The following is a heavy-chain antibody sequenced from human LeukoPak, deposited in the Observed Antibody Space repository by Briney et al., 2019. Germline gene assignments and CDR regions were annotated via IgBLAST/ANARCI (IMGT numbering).Heavy chain of an antibody. J-gene: IGHJ5*02. CDR1: GGSISSSSYY. CDR3: ARSPPYYYGSGSRKNWFDP. Sequence: PSETLSLTCTVSGGSISSSSYYWGWIRQPPGKGLEWIGEINHSGSTNYNPSLKSRVTISVDTSKNQFSLKLSSVTAADTAVYYCARSPPYYYGSGSRKNWFDPWGQGTLVTVSS. CDR2: INHSGST. V-gene: IGHV4-39*07. D-gene: IGHD3-10*01.